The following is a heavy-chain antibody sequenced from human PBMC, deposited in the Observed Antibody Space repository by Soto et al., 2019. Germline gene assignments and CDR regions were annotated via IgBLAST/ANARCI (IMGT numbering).Heavy chain of an antibody. CDR2: IYYSGRT. Sequence: SETLSLTCIVSGESIVSSSYYWGWIRQPPGKGLEGSGSIYYSGRTYYNPSCKSRVTISIDTSRSQFSLKLSSVAATDTAVYYCAIQRATVVTQAYFDRWGQGALVTVSS. V-gene: IGHV4-39*01. J-gene: IGHJ4*02. D-gene: IGHD2-21*02. CDR1: GESIVSSSYY. CDR3: AIQRATVVTQAYFDR.